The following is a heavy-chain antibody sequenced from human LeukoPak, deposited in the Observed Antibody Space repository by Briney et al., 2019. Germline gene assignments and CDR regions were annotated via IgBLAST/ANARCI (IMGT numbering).Heavy chain of an antibody. J-gene: IGHJ1*01. V-gene: IGHV3-74*01. CDR3: AREEWYYYDSSGYPAEYFQH. CDR2: INSDGSST. D-gene: IGHD3-22*01. CDR1: GFTFSSYW. Sequence: GGSLRLSCAASGFTFSSYWMRWVRQAPGKGLVWVSRINSDGSSTSYADSVKGRFTISRDNAKNTLYLQMNSLRAEDTAVYYCAREEWYYYDSSGYPAEYFQHWGQGTLVTVSS.